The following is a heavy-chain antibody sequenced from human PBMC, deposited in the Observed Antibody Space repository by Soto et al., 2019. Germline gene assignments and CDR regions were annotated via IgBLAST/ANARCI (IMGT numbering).Heavy chain of an antibody. V-gene: IGHV3-74*01. CDR1: GFTFSNCW. Sequence: RLSCAASGFTFSNCWMHWVRQAPGQGLVWVSRIKGXGSITNYADSVKGRFTISRDNAKNTLYLQMNSLRAEDTAVYYCSRSDHFDYWGQGTLVTVSS. CDR2: IKGXGSIT. J-gene: IGHJ4*02. CDR3: SRSDHFDY.